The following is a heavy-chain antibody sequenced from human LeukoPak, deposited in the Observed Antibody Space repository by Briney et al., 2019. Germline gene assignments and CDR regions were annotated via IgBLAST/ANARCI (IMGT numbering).Heavy chain of an antibody. CDR1: GYTFTSYY. J-gene: IGHJ5*02. CDR2: INSSGGST. Sequence: ASVKVSCKASGYTFTSYYMHWVRQAPGQGLEWMGIINSSGGSTSYAQKFQGRVTMTRDTSTSTVYMELSSLRSEDTAVYYCARDQVVAAAGTRSWFDPWGQGTLVTVSS. CDR3: ARDQVVAAAGTRSWFDP. V-gene: IGHV1-46*01. D-gene: IGHD6-13*01.